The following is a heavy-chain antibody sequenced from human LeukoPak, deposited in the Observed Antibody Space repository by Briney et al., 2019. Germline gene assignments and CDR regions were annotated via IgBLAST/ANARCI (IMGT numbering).Heavy chain of an antibody. CDR1: GGTFSSYA. CDR2: IIPIFGTA. Sequence: ASVKVSCKASGGTFSSYAISWVRQAPGQGLEWMGGIIPIFGTANYAQKFQGRVTITADKSTSTAYMELSSLRSDDTAVYYCARVPLGATGFSWVFDYWGQGTLVTVSS. D-gene: IGHD1-26*01. CDR3: ARVPLGATGFSWVFDY. V-gene: IGHV1-69*06. J-gene: IGHJ4*02.